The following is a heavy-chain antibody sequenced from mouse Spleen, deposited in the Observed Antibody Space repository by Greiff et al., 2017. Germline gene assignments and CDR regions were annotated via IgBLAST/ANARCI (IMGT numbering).Heavy chain of an antibody. J-gene: IGHJ4*01. CDR1: GFTFSDYG. V-gene: IGHV5-17*01. D-gene: IGHD2-3*01. Sequence: EVKLVESGGGLVKPGGSLKLSCAASGFTFSDYGMHWVRQAPEKGLEWVAYISSGSSTIYYADTVKGRFPISRDNAKNTLFLQMTSLRSEDTAMYYCARRMVKYYAMDYWGQGTSVTVSS. CDR3: ARRMVKYYAMDY. CDR2: ISSGSSTI.